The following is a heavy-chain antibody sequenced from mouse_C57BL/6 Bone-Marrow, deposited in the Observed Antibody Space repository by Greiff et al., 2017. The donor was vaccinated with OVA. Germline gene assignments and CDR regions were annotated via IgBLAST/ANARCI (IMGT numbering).Heavy chain of an antibody. Sequence: EVQLQQSGPELVKPGASVKISCKASGYTFTDYYMNWVKQSHGKSLEWIGDINPNNGGTSYNQKFKGKATLTVDKSSSTAYMELRSLTSEDSAVYYCASHNYYGSSYCYFDGRGTGTTVTVSS. CDR2: INPNNGGT. CDR1: GYTFTDYY. CDR3: ASHNYYGSSYCYFDG. V-gene: IGHV1-26*01. D-gene: IGHD1-1*01. J-gene: IGHJ1*03.